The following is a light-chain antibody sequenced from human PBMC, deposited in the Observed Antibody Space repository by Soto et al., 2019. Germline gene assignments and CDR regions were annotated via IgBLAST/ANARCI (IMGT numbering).Light chain of an antibody. Sequence: EIVLTQSPGTLSLSPGDRATLSCRASQSVSSSYLAWYQQKPGQAPRLLIYGASRRATGIPDRFSGSGSGTDFTLTISRLEPEDFAVYYCQQYGRSHTFGGGTKVEIK. CDR1: QSVSSSY. CDR2: GAS. J-gene: IGKJ4*01. CDR3: QQYGRSHT. V-gene: IGKV3-20*01.